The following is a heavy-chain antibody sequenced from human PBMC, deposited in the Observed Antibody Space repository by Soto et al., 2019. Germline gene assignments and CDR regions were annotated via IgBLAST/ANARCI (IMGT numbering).Heavy chain of an antibody. J-gene: IGHJ5*02. Sequence: PSETLSLTCTVSGSSISGFYWSWIRQPAGKGLEWIGRIYSSGITSYNPSLKSRVTMSVDTSKNQFSLNLTSATAADTAVYYCARGPWRYNWFDLWGQGTLVTVSS. D-gene: IGHD5-12*01. CDR3: ARGPWRYNWFDL. V-gene: IGHV4-4*07. CDR1: GSSISGFY. CDR2: IYSSGIT.